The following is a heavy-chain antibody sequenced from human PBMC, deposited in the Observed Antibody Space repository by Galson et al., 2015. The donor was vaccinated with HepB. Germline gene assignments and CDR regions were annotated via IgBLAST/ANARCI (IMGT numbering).Heavy chain of an antibody. D-gene: IGHD2-15*01. CDR3: ARLRARWWFTDHHRVFDY. J-gene: IGHJ4*02. CDR1: GGSFSGYY. V-gene: IGHV4-34*01. Sequence: SETLSLTCAVYGGSFSGYYWSWIRQPPGKGLEWIGEINHSGSTNYDPSLKSRVTISVDTSKNQFSLKLSSVTAAGPAVYYCARLRARWWFTDHHRVFDYWGQGTLVTVSS. CDR2: INHSGST.